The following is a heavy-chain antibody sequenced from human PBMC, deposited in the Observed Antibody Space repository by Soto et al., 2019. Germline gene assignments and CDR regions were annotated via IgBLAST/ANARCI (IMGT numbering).Heavy chain of an antibody. Sequence: LRLSCAASGFTFSSYGMHWVRQAPGKGLEWVAVIWYDGSNKYYADSVKGRFTISRDNSKNTLYLQMNSLRAEDTAVYYCARAKDSSGYQPLDYWGQGTLVTVSS. CDR3: ARAKDSSGYQPLDY. J-gene: IGHJ4*02. CDR2: IWYDGSNK. CDR1: GFTFSSYG. V-gene: IGHV3-33*01. D-gene: IGHD3-22*01.